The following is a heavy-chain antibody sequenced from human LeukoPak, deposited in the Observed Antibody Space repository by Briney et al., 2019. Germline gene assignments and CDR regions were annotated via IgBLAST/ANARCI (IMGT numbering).Heavy chain of an antibody. CDR2: ISWNSGSI. V-gene: IGHV3-9*01. CDR1: GFTFDVYA. CDR3: AKDGKNYFDY. J-gene: IGHJ4*02. Sequence: GGSLRLSCAASGFTFDVYAKHWVRKAQGKGLEWVSGISWNSGSIGYADSVKGRFTISRDNAKNSLYLQMNSLRAEDTALYYCAKDGKNYFDYWGQGTLVTVSS.